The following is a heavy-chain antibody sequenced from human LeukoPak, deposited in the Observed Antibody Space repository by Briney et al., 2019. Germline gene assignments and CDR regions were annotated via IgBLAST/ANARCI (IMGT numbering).Heavy chain of an antibody. J-gene: IGHJ6*02. CDR3: ARYRGGIAAAGARGRDYYYGMDV. CDR1: GGSISSYY. Sequence: SETLSLTCTVSGGSISSYYWSWIRQPPGKGLEWIGYIYYSGSTNYNPSLKSRVTISVDTSKNQFSLRLSSVTAADTAVYYCARYRGGIAAAGARGRDYYYGMDVWGQGTTVTVSS. V-gene: IGHV4-59*01. D-gene: IGHD6-13*01. CDR2: IYYSGST.